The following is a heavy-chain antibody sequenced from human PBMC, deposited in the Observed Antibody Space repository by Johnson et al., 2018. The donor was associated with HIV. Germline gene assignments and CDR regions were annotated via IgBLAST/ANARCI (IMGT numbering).Heavy chain of an antibody. J-gene: IGHJ3*02. CDR3: AKDYPTSNWAVPDAFDI. V-gene: IGHV3-30*18. Sequence: QVQLVESGGGLVQPGVSLRLSCSASGFTFSDFYMSWIRQAPGKGPEWVAVISFDGNLKKYADSVKGQFIISRDNSRNTLYLQMNSLRAEDTAVYYCAKDYPTSNWAVPDAFDIWGQGTMVTVSS. D-gene: IGHD7-27*01. CDR2: ISFDGNLK. CDR1: GFTFSDFY.